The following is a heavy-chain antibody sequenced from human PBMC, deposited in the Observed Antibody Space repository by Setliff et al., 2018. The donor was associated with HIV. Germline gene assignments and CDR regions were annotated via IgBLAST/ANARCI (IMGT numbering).Heavy chain of an antibody. CDR1: GGSISSSSYY. J-gene: IGHJ4*02. D-gene: IGHD3-16*01. V-gene: IGHV4-39*01. Sequence: PSETLSLTCTVSGGSISSSSYYWGWIRQPPGKGLEWIGSVYYGGSTYYNPSLKSRVTISVDTSKNQFSLKLSSVTAADTAVYYCARGNFNYWGQGTLVTVSS. CDR3: ARGNFNY. CDR2: VYYGGST.